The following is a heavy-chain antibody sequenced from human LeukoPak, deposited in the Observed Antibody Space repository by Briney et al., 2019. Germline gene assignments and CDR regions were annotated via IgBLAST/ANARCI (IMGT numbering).Heavy chain of an antibody. V-gene: IGHV3-15*07. CDR2: IKSKADGETI. Sequence: PGGSLRLSGAASGFTFTNAWMNWVRQAPGKGLEWVGRIKSKADGETIDYAAPVKGRFTFSRDDSKNMLYLQMNSLKSEDTAVYYCSTLTSRGLSDSWGQGTLVTVSS. CDR1: GFTFTNAW. D-gene: IGHD1-20*01. J-gene: IGHJ4*02. CDR3: STLTSRGLSDS.